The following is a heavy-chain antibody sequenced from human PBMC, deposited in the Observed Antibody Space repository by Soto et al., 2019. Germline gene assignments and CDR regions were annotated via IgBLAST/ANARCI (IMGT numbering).Heavy chain of an antibody. V-gene: IGHV4-59*01. CDR1: GGSINPYY. CDR3: AREGSSSSLAEYFQH. J-gene: IGHJ1*01. Sequence: SETLSLTCTVSGGSINPYYWSWIRQPPGKGLEWIGSIYYRGSANNNPSLKSRLTISVDTSKNQFSLKLSSVTAADTAVYYCAREGSSSSLAEYFQHWGQGTLVTVSS. D-gene: IGHD6-13*01. CDR2: IYYRGSA.